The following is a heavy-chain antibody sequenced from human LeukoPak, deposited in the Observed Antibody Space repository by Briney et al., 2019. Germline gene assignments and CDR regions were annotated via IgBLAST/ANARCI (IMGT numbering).Heavy chain of an antibody. CDR2: ISGSGGST. Sequence: PGGSLRLSCAASGFTFSSYAMSWVRQAPGKGLEWVSAISGSGGSTYYADSVKGRFTISRDNSKNTLYLQMDSLRAEDTAVYYCAKWGMELERRIRYNWFDPWGQGTLVTVSS. V-gene: IGHV3-23*01. D-gene: IGHD1-1*01. CDR1: GFTFSSYA. CDR3: AKWGMELERRIRYNWFDP. J-gene: IGHJ5*02.